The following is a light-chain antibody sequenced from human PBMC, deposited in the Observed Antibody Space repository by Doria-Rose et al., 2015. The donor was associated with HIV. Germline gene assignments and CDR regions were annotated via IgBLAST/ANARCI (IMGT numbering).Light chain of an antibody. CDR1: QDIGSS. V-gene: IGKV1-27*01. Sequence: MQMTQSPSSLPASVGDRVTITCRASQDIGSSLAWYQQRPGRVPKLLIYAASNLQSGVPSRFSGSGSGTDFTLTISSLQPEDVATYYCQNYNIAPLTFGQGTRLEI. J-gene: IGKJ5*01. CDR3: QNYNIAPLT. CDR2: AAS.